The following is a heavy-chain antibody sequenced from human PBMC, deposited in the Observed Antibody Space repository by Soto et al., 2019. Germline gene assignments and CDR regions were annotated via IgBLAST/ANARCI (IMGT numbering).Heavy chain of an antibody. J-gene: IGHJ6*02. CDR3: ARDYYDSSGYSHHYYYGMDV. Sequence: EASVKVSCKASGGTFSSYAISWVRQAPGQGLEWMGGIIPIFGTANYAQKFQGRVTITADESTSTAYMELSSLRSEDTAVYYCARDYYDSSGYSHHYYYGMDVWGQGTTVTVSS. V-gene: IGHV1-69*13. CDR2: IIPIFGTA. D-gene: IGHD3-22*01. CDR1: GGTFSSYA.